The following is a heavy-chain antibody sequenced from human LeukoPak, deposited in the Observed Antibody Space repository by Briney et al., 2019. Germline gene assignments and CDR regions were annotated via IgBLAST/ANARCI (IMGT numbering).Heavy chain of an antibody. V-gene: IGHV3-21*01. CDR3: ARYGGNAFDV. Sequence: GGTLRLSCAASGFTFSSYNMNWVRQAPGKGLEWVSSISSGSSYIYYADSVKGRFTISRDNPKNSLYLQMNSLRAEDTALYYCARYGGNAFDVWGQGTMVTVS. CDR2: ISSGSSYI. CDR1: GFTFSSYN. J-gene: IGHJ3*01. D-gene: IGHD4/OR15-4a*01.